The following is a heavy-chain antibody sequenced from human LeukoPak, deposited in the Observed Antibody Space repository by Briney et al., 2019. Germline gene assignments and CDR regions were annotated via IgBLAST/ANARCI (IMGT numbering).Heavy chain of an antibody. V-gene: IGHV4-61*02. CDR1: GGSISSGSYY. Sequence: SQTLSLTCTVSGGSISSGSYYWSWTRQPAGKGLEWIGRIYTSGSTNYNPSLKSRVTISVDTSKNQFSLKLSSVTAADTAVYYCASEGGSYYYYYYYMDVWGKGTTVTVSS. CDR2: IYTSGST. J-gene: IGHJ6*03. CDR3: ASEGGSYYYYYYYMDV. D-gene: IGHD1-26*01.